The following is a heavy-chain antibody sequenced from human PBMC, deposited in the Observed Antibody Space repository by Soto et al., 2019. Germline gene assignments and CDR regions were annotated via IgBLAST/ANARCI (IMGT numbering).Heavy chain of an antibody. CDR3: AKDPMDYDSSEPLFDY. J-gene: IGHJ4*02. CDR2: ISGSGGST. V-gene: IGHV3-23*01. D-gene: IGHD3-22*01. CDR1: GFTFSSYA. Sequence: EVQLLESGGGLVQPGGSLRLSCAASGFTFSSYAMSWVRQAPGKGLEWVSAISGSGGSTYYADSVKGRFTISRDNSKNTLYLQMNSLRAEDTAVYYCAKDPMDYDSSEPLFDYWGQGTLVTVSS.